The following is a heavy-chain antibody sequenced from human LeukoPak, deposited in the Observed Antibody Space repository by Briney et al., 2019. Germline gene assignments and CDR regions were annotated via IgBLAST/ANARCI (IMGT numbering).Heavy chain of an antibody. Sequence: GGSLRLSCAAPGFTFSNYGMHWVRQAPGKGLEWVAFIRYDGSKKYYADSVKGRFTISRDNSKNTLYLQMNSLRAEDTALYYCAKGTAPDYGDYVPFDYWGQGTLVTVSS. V-gene: IGHV3-30*02. J-gene: IGHJ4*02. CDR1: GFTFSNYG. CDR3: AKGTAPDYGDYVPFDY. CDR2: IRYDGSKK. D-gene: IGHD4-17*01.